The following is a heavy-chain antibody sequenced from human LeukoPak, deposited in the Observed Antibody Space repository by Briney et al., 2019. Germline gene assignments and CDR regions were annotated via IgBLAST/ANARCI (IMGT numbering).Heavy chain of an antibody. CDR1: GYTFSSYG. D-gene: IGHD5-18*01. V-gene: IGHV1-18*01. CDR3: ARERGGYSYGDY. J-gene: IGHJ4*02. Sequence: GASVKVSCKASGYTFSSYGISWVRQAPGQGLEWMGWINTYNGNTNYAQKLQGRVTMTTDTSTSTAYMELRSLRSDDTAVYYCARERGGYSYGDYWGQGTLVTVSP. CDR2: INTYNGNT.